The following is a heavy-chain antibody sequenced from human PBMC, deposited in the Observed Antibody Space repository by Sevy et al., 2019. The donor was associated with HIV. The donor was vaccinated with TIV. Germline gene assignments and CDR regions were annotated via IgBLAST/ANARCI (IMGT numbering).Heavy chain of an antibody. J-gene: IGHJ4*02. CDR2: LSYDGSNK. CDR3: ARVGGDYVWGSYRV. V-gene: IGHV3-30-3*01. Sequence: GGSLRLSCAASGFTFSSYAMHWVRLAPGKGLEWVAVLSYDGSNKDYADSVKGRFTISRDNSKNTLYLQMNSLRAEDTAVYYCARVGGDYVWGSYRVWGQGTLVTVSS. D-gene: IGHD3-16*02. CDR1: GFTFSSYA.